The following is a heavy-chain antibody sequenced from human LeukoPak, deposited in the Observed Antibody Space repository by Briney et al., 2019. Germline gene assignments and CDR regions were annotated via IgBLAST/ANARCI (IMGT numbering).Heavy chain of an antibody. Sequence: SVKVSCKASGGTFSSYAISWVRQAPGQGLEWMGEIIPIFGTANYAQKFQGRVTITADESMSTAYLELSSLRSEDTAVYYCARGMGLGDYVWGSYRYDYYYGMDVWGQGTTVTVSS. CDR3: ARGMGLGDYVWGSYRYDYYYGMDV. D-gene: IGHD3-16*02. CDR2: IIPIFGTA. CDR1: GGTFSSYA. V-gene: IGHV1-69*01. J-gene: IGHJ6*02.